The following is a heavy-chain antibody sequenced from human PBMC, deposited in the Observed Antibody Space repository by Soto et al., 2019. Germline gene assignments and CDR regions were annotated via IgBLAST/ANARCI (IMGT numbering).Heavy chain of an antibody. V-gene: IGHV6-1*01. D-gene: IGHD2-15*01. CDR2: TYYRSKWYT. CDR3: ARRVVDAGTDV. J-gene: IGHJ6*02. Sequence: PSQTLSLTCAISGDSVSSNSASWNWIRQSPPRGLEWLGMTYYRSKWYTEYAISVKSRMTINSDTSKNQVSLQLTSVTPDDTAVYYCARRVVDAGTDVWGRGTTVTVSS. CDR1: GDSVSSNSAS.